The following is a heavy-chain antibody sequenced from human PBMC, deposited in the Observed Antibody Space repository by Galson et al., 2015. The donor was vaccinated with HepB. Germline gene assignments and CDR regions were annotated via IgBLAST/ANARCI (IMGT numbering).Heavy chain of an antibody. CDR1: GFTLSDYY. Sequence: SVKVSCKASGFTLSDYYMHWVRQAPGQGLEWMGRINPRSGVTYYAQKFQGRVTMTRDTSISTAYMEVSRMRSDDTAVYYCTRGHADSAAYFHDWGPRTLVTVSS. CDR2: INPRSGVT. CDR3: TRGHADSAAYFHD. J-gene: IGHJ1*01. V-gene: IGHV1-2*02. D-gene: IGHD5-18*01.